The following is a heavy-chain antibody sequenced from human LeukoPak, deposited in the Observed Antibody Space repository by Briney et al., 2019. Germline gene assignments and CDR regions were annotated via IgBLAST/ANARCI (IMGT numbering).Heavy chain of an antibody. J-gene: IGHJ4*02. D-gene: IGHD2-15*01. CDR3: ARATYCSDGSCYSDY. CDR2: ISAYNGHT. Sequence: ASVKVSCKASGGTFSSYAISGVRPAPGQGLKWMGWISAYNGHTIYAQKVKGRVTMTTDTSTSKAYMELRSLKSDDTAVYYCARATYCSDGSCYSDYWGQGTLVTVSS. CDR1: GGTFSSYA. V-gene: IGHV1-18*01.